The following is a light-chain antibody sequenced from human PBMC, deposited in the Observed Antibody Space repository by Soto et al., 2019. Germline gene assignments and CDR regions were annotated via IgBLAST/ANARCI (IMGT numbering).Light chain of an antibody. J-gene: IGKJ1*01. V-gene: IGKV3D-15*01. CDR3: QQYNSYRT. Sequence: EIVLTQSPATLSSFPGDRVTLSCRASQYINTRLAWYQHRPGQSPRLLIYQTSLRAAGIPARFSASGSGTDFTLTISSLQPDDFATYYCQQYNSYRTFGQGTKVDIK. CDR1: QYINTR. CDR2: QTS.